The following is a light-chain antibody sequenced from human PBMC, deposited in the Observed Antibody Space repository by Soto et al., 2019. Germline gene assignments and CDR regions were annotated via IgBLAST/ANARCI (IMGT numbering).Light chain of an antibody. V-gene: IGKV1-9*01. Sequence: DIQLTQSQSFLSASVGDRVTITCRASQGISSYLAWYQQKPGKAPKLLIYAASTLQSGVPSRFSGSGSGTEFTLTISSLQPEDFATYYCQQLNSYRTFGQGTKVDIK. CDR1: QGISSY. CDR3: QQLNSYRT. CDR2: AAS. J-gene: IGKJ1*01.